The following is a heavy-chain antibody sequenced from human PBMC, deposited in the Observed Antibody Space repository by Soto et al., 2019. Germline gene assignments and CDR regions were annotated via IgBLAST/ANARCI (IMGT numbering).Heavy chain of an antibody. CDR3: ARQRTPGNYRAARPVGWFDP. D-gene: IGHD6-6*01. CDR2: IYPGDSDT. J-gene: IGHJ5*02. V-gene: IGHV5-51*01. Sequence: PGESLKISCKGSGYSFTSYWIGWVRQMPGKGLEWMGIIYPGDSDTRYSPSFQGQVTISADKSISTAYLQWSSLKASDTAMYYCARQRTPGNYRAARPVGWFDPWGQGTLVTVSS. CDR1: GYSFTSYW.